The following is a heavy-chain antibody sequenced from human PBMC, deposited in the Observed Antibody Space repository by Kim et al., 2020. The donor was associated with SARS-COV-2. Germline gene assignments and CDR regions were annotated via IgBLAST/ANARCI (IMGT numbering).Heavy chain of an antibody. CDR1: GYTLTELS. Sequence: ASVKVSCKVSGYTLTELSMHWVRQAPGKGLEWMGGFDPEDGETIYAQKFQGRVTMTEDTSTDTAYMELSSLTSEDTAVYYCATSPGVWGGYSANWFGPWGQETPVSVSS. CDR2: FDPEDGET. D-gene: IGHD3-3*01. CDR3: ATSPGVWGGYSANWFGP. J-gene: IGHJ5*02. V-gene: IGHV1-24*01.